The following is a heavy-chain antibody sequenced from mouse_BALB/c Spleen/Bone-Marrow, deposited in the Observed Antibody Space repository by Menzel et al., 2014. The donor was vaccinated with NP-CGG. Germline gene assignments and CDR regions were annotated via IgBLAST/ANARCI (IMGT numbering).Heavy chain of an antibody. CDR2: IWSGGGT. CDR1: GFSLTSYG. Sequence: VQLQQSGPGLVQPSQSLSITCTVSGFSLTSYGVHWVRQSPGKGLEWLGVIWSGGGTDYNAAFISRLSISKDNSKSQVFFKMNSLQANDTAIYYCARNTYYGNPFAYWGQGTLVTVSA. V-gene: IGHV2-2*02. CDR3: ARNTYYGNPFAY. D-gene: IGHD2-10*01. J-gene: IGHJ3*01.